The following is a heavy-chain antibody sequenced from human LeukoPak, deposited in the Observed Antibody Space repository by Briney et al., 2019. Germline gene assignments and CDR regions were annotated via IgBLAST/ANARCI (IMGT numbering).Heavy chain of an antibody. V-gene: IGHV4-34*01. Sequence: SETLSLTCAVYGGSFSGYYWSWIRQPPGKGLEWIGEINHSGSTNYNPSLKSRVTISVDTSKSQFSLKLSSVTAADTAVYYCARSSIAAAGRPFDYWGQGTLVTVSS. CDR2: INHSGST. D-gene: IGHD6-13*01. CDR3: ARSSIAAAGRPFDY. CDR1: GGSFSGYY. J-gene: IGHJ4*02.